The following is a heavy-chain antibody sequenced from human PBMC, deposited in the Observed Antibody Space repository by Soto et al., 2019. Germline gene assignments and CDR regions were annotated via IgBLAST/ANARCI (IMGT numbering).Heavy chain of an antibody. CDR2: INHSGST. CDR3: ARHIHNQGFEYYFDS. Sequence: SETLSLTCAVYGGSFSGYYWSWIRQPPGKGLEWIGEINHSGSTNYNPSLKSRVTISVDTSKNQFSLKLRSVTAADTAVYYCARHIHNQGFEYYFDSWGQGTLVTVSS. CDR1: GGSFSGYY. D-gene: IGHD1-1*01. V-gene: IGHV4-34*01. J-gene: IGHJ4*02.